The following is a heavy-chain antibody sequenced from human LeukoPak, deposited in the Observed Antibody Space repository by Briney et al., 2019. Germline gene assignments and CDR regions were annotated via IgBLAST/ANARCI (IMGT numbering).Heavy chain of an antibody. CDR2: INPSGGST. CDR1: GYTFTSYY. V-gene: IGHV1-46*01. D-gene: IGHD6-19*01. Sequence: ASVKVSCKASGYTFTSYYMHWVRQAPGQGLEWMGIINPSGGSTSYAQKFQGRVTMTRDMSTSTVYMELSSLRSEDTAVYYCARTLSLIAVAGTLFDYWGQGTLVTVSS. J-gene: IGHJ4*02. CDR3: ARTLSLIAVAGTLFDY.